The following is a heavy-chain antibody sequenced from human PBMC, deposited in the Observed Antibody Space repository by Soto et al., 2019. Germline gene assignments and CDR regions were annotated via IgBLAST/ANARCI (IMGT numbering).Heavy chain of an antibody. CDR2: ISGSGGST. V-gene: IGHV3-23*01. CDR1: GFTFISYA. CDR3: AKGTGWLQSQFDY. Sequence: PGGSLRLSCAASGFTFISYAMSWVRQAPGKGLEWVSAISGSGGSTYYADSVKGRFTISRDNSKNTLYLQMNSLRAEDTAVYYCAKGTGWLQSQFDYWGQGTLVTVSS. J-gene: IGHJ4*02. D-gene: IGHD5-12*01.